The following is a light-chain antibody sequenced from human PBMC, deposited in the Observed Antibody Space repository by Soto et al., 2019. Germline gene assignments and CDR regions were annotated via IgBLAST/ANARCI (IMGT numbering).Light chain of an antibody. J-gene: IGKJ4*01. CDR3: QQYGSSPPLT. Sequence: EIVLTQSPGTLSLSPGERATLSCRASQSVSGTYLAWYQQKPGQAPRLLIYGASSRATGIPDRFSGSGSGTDFTLTISRLEPEDFAVYYGQQYGSSPPLTFGGGTKVEIK. V-gene: IGKV3-20*01. CDR1: QSVSGTY. CDR2: GAS.